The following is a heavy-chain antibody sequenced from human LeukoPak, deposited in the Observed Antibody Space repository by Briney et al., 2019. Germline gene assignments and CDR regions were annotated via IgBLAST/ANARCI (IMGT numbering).Heavy chain of an antibody. Sequence: PGGSLRLSCAASGFTFSSYWMSWVRQAPGKGLEWVANIKQDGSEKYYVDSVKGRFTISRENAKNSLYLQMNSLRAEDTAVYYCARESDYYDSSGYNFFDYWGQGTLVTVSS. CDR2: IKQDGSEK. V-gene: IGHV3-7*01. D-gene: IGHD3-22*01. CDR3: ARESDYYDSSGYNFFDY. J-gene: IGHJ4*02. CDR1: GFTFSSYW.